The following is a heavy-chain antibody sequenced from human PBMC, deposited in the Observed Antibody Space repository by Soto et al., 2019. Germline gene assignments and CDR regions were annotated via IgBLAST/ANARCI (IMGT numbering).Heavy chain of an antibody. J-gene: IGHJ3*02. Sequence: GASVKVSCKASEHIFTSYYIYWVRQAPGQGLEWMGVINLSGDSTDYAQKFQGRVTLTRDTSTGTVFMEMNSLRSEDTAVYYCATYFYDSSGNWYAFDMWGQGTMVTVSS. V-gene: IGHV1-46*01. CDR1: EHIFTSYY. CDR3: ATYFYDSSGNWYAFDM. CDR2: INLSGDST. D-gene: IGHD3-22*01.